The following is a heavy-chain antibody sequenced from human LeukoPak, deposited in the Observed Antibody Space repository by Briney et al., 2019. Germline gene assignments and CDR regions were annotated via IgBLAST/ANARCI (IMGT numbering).Heavy chain of an antibody. CDR2: INTNTGNP. J-gene: IGHJ4*02. CDR1: GYTFTTYA. Sequence: ASVKVSCKASGYTFTTYALNWVRQAPGQGLEWMGWINTNTGNPTYAQGFTGRFVFSVDTSVSTAYLQISSLKAEDTAVYYCARGVEDTGDYWGQGTLVTVSS. D-gene: IGHD2-15*01. CDR3: ARGVEDTGDY. V-gene: IGHV7-4-1*02.